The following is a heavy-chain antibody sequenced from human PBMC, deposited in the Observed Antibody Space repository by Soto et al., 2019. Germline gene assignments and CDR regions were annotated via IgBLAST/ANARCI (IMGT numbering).Heavy chain of an antibody. CDR2: VYYSGST. CDR3: ARLLYDSRGYYYFDS. D-gene: IGHD3-22*01. V-gene: IGHV4-39*01. J-gene: IGHJ4*02. CDR1: GGSISSSSYY. Sequence: PSETLSLTCTVSGGSISSSSYYWGWVRQPPGKGLEWIGSVYYSGSTYDHPSLKSRITLSVDRSQSQFSLKLTSVTAADTAVYYCARLLYDSRGYYYFDSWGQGTLVNV.